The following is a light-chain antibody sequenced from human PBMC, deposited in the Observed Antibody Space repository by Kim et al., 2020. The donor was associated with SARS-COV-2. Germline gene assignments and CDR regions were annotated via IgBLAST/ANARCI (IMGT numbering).Light chain of an antibody. CDR3: QSYDSSLSGSV. CDR2: GNS. V-gene: IGLV1-40*01. CDR1: TSNNGAGYG. J-gene: IGLJ2*01. Sequence: QRVTISCTGSTSNNGAGYGVHWYQQLPGTAPKLLIYGNSNRPSGVPDRFSGSKSGTSASLAITGLQAEDEADYYCQSYDSSLSGSVFGGGTQLTVL.